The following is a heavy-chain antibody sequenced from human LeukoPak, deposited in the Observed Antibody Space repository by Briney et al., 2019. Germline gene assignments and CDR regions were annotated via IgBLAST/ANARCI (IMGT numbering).Heavy chain of an antibody. D-gene: IGHD6-19*01. CDR3: ARDPWAGKGI. Sequence: GSLLLSCAASGFTVSTNYMSWVRQAPGKGLEWVSVIYSGGSTYYADSVEGRFTIPRDNSKNTLYLQMNSLRAEDTAVYYCARDPWAGKGIWGQGTMVTVSS. J-gene: IGHJ3*02. CDR1: GFTVSTNY. V-gene: IGHV3-53*01. CDR2: IYSGGST.